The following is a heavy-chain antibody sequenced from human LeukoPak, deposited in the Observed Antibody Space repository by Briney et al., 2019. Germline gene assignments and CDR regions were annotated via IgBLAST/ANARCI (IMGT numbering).Heavy chain of an antibody. CDR1: GASINAFH. J-gene: IGHJ4*02. Sequence: SETLSLTCTVSGASINAFHWTWFRQPAGKGLERIGLIYSSGSSLLNPSLKSRVAMFVDLTKNQLSLKLTSVTAADTAMYYCARKDGDYWGRGTLVAVSS. CDR2: IYSSGSS. V-gene: IGHV4-4*07. CDR3: ARKDGDY.